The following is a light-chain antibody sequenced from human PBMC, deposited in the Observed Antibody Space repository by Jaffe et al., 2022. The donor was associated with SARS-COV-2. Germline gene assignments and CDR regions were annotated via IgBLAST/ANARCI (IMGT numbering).Light chain of an antibody. J-gene: IGKJ2*01. V-gene: IGKV4-1*01. CDR3: LQYFSAPYT. CDR2: WAS. CDR1: QNILYSPNNRDS. Sequence: DIVMTQSPDSLALSLGERATINCKSSQNILYSPNNRDSLAWYQQRPGQPPKLLIYWASTRQSGVPDRFSGSGSGADFTLTISSLQAEDVAVYYCLQYFSAPYTFGQGTKLEIK.